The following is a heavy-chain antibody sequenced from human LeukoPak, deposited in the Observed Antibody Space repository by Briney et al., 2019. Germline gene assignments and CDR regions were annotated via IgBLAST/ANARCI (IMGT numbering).Heavy chain of an antibody. CDR1: GDIVSSSNKY. D-gene: IGHD3-22*01. V-gene: IGHV4-39*07. CDR2: IYYSGNT. CDR3: ARNYYDSSGYYLDY. J-gene: IGHJ4*02. Sequence: SETLSLNCTVSGDIVSSSNKYWGAVRQPLGKGLGSIGSIYYSGNTYYNQSLKSRVTISVDTSKNQFSLKLSSVTAADTAVYYCARNYYDSSGYYLDYWGQGTLVTVSS.